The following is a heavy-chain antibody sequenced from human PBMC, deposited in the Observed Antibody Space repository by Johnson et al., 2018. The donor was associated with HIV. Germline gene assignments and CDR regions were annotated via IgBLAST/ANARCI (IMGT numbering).Heavy chain of an antibody. V-gene: IGHV3-13*01. CDR1: GFTFIAYE. D-gene: IGHD3/OR15-3a*01. J-gene: IGHJ3*02. Sequence: MQLVESGGGVVQPGGSLRLSCAASGFTFIAYEMHWVRQSTGKGLEWVSSIDTTGDTYYPDSLKGRFTISRENAKSSLYLQMHSLTVGDTAVYYCERQGLTVDALDIWGQGTMVIVSS. CDR2: IDTTGDT. CDR3: ERQGLTVDALDI.